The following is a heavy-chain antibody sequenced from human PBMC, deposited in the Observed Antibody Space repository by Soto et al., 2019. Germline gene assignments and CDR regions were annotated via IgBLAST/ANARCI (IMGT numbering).Heavy chain of an antibody. CDR3: TRHSEVSRAVFNGMDV. V-gene: IGHV3-73*02. Sequence: ERQLVQSGGGVVHPGGSLKLSCAAFGFTFSVSDMHWVRQASGKGLEWVGRIRGKNNNYATTYAASMTGRFIISRDDSDNTAFLQMSSLKTEDTAIYYCTRHSEVSRAVFNGMDVWGQGTTVTVSS. J-gene: IGHJ6*02. CDR1: GFTFSVSD. D-gene: IGHD6-19*01. CDR2: IRGKNNNYAT.